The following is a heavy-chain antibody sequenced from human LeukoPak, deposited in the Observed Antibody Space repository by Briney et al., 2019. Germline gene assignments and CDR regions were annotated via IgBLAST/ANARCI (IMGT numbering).Heavy chain of an antibody. CDR3: ARSRGMVRGVIYWFDP. J-gene: IGHJ5*02. Sequence: SETLSLTCAVYGGSFSGYYWSWIRQPPGKGLEWIGEINHSGSTNYNPSLKSRVTISVDTSKNQFSLKLSSVTAADTAAYYCARSRGMVRGVIYWFDPWGQGTLVTVSS. D-gene: IGHD3-10*01. V-gene: IGHV4-34*01. CDR1: GGSFSGYY. CDR2: INHSGST.